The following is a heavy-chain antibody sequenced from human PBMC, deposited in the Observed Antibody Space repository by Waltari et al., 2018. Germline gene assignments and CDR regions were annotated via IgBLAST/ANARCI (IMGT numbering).Heavy chain of an antibody. D-gene: IGHD2-2*01. Sequence: QVQLQESGPGQVKASATLSLTFDVARGSIRSHSWRWTRRTPGKGLEWMCYLYYNGDTNYNPSLMSRVTISVDTAKNQSSLKLTSVTAADTAVYYCARDRVVPADEPDYYGLDVWGQGTTVTVSS. CDR2: LYYNGDT. CDR1: RGSIRSHS. CDR3: ARDRVVPADEPDYYGLDV. V-gene: IGHV4-59*11. J-gene: IGHJ6*02.